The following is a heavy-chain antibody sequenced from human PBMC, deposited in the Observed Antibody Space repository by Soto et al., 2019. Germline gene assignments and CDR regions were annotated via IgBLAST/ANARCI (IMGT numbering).Heavy chain of an antibody. CDR2: INHSGST. J-gene: IGHJ4*02. CDR1: GGSFSGYY. D-gene: IGHD4-4*01. CDR3: ARGRRWLQVTFDY. Sequence: SQTLSLTCAVYGGSFSGYYWSWIRQPPGKGLVWIGEINHSGSTNYNPSLKSRVTISVDTSKNQFSLKLSSVTAADTAVYYCARGRRWLQVTFDYWGQGTLVTVSS. V-gene: IGHV4-34*01.